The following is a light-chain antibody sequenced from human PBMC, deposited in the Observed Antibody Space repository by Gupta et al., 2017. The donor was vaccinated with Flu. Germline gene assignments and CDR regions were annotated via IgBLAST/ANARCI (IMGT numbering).Light chain of an antibody. CDR1: QSVSSSY. Sequence: EIVLTQSPATLFLSPGERATPSCRASQSVSSSYLAWYQQKPGQAPRLLIYGEASRATGIPDRFSGSGSGTDFTLTISRLEPEDFAVYYCQQYGSTPLYTFGQGTKLEIK. V-gene: IGKV3-20*01. CDR2: GEA. CDR3: QQYGSTPLYT. J-gene: IGKJ2*01.